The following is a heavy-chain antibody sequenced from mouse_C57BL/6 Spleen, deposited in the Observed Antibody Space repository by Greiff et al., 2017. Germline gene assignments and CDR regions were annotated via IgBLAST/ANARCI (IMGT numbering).Heavy chain of an antibody. J-gene: IGHJ4*01. D-gene: IGHD1-1*02. CDR2: INPGSGGT. V-gene: IGHV1-54*01. CDR3: ANGSYYAMDY. Sequence: QVQLKQPGAELVRPGTSVKVSCKASGYAFTNYLIEWVKQRPGQGLEWIGVINPGSGGTNYNEKFKGKATLTADKSSSTAYMQLSSLTSEDSAVYFCANGSYYAMDYWGQGTSVTVSS. CDR1: GYAFTNYL.